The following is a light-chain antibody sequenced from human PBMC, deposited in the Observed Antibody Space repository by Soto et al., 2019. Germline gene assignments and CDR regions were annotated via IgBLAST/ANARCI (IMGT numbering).Light chain of an antibody. CDR3: QHHGSSLTWT. V-gene: IGKV3-11*01. Sequence: EIVLTQSPATLSLSPGERATLSCRASQSVSSYLAWYQQKPGQAPRLLIYDASNRATGIPARFSGSGSGTDFTLTISRLEPEDFAVFYCQHHGSSLTWTFGQGTKVEIK. CDR2: DAS. CDR1: QSVSSY. J-gene: IGKJ1*01.